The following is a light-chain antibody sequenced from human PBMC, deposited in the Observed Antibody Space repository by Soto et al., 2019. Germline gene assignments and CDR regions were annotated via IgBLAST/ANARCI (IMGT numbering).Light chain of an antibody. V-gene: IGLV2-23*01. CDR1: SSDVGTYSL. Sequence: QSVLTQPASVSESPGQSITISCTGTSSDVGTYSLVSWYQHLPGEAPKLIIYEGYKRPSGVSNRFSGSRSGNTVSLTISGLQAEDEADYYCCSFAGRNTLLFGGGTKVTVL. CDR3: CSFAGRNTLL. CDR2: EGY. J-gene: IGLJ2*01.